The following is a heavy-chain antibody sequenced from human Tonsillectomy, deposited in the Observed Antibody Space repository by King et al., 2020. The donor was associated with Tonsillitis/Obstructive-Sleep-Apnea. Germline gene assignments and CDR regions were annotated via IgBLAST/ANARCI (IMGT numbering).Heavy chain of an antibody. Sequence: VQLVESGGGVVQPGRSLRLSCAASGFTFSSYAIHWVRQAPGKGLEWVAVISYDGRNKYYVDSVKGRFTISRENSKNTLYLQMNSLRAEDTAVYYCASGLGPEAADGMDVWGKGTTVTVSS. J-gene: IGHJ6*04. D-gene: IGHD6-13*01. CDR2: ISYDGRNK. V-gene: IGHV3-30*04. CDR1: GFTFSSYA. CDR3: ASGLGPEAADGMDV.